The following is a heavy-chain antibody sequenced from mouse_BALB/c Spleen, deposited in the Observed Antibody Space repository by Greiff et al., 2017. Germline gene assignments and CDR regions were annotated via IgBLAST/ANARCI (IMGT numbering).Heavy chain of an antibody. V-gene: IGHV3-2*02. J-gene: IGHJ4*01. D-gene: IGHD2-14*01. CDR2: ISYSGST. Sequence: EVKLHASGPGLVKPSQSLSLTFPVPGFSIPRDYAWNWIRQFPGNTLEWMGYISYSGSTSYHPSLKSRIPITRDTSKNQFFLQLNSVTTEDTATYDCARSCGYDVEAMDYWGQGTSVTVSS. CDR3: ARSCGYDVEAMDY. CDR1: GFSIPRDYA.